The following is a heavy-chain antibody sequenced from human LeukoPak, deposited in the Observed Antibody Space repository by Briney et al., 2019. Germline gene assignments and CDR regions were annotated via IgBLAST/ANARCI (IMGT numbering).Heavy chain of an antibody. CDR3: ASRPYYDFWSGYYQLDY. J-gene: IGHJ4*02. CDR2: INHSGST. D-gene: IGHD3-3*01. Sequence: PSETLSLTCAVYGGSFSGYYWSWIRQPPGKGLEWIGEINHSGSTNYNPSLKSRVTISVDTSKNQFSLKLSSVTAADTAVYYCASRPYYDFWSGYYQLDYWGQGTLVTVSS. V-gene: IGHV4-34*01. CDR1: GGSFSGYY.